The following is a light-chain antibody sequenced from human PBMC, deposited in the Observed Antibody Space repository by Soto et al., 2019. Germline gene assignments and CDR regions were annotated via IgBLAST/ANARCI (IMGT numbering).Light chain of an antibody. J-gene: IGKJ1*01. Sequence: IRVYHAASTVSVSVRDRVSITCRSSQTISSWLSCYQQKPGKAPKLLIYKASTLKSGVPSRFSGSGSGTEFTLTISSLQPDDFATYYCQHFNSYPWTFGQGTKLDIK. V-gene: IGKV1-5*03. CDR3: QHFNSYPWT. CDR1: QTISSW. CDR2: KAS.